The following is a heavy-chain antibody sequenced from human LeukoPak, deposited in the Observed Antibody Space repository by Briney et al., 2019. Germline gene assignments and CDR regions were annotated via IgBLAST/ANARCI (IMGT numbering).Heavy chain of an antibody. D-gene: IGHD3-22*01. J-gene: IGHJ4*02. Sequence: GGSLRLSCAASGFTFSTYWMSWVRQAPGKGLEWVANIRQDGSKIYYVDSVKGRFTISRDNAKNTLYLQMNSLRAEDTAVYYCARAVGYYDSSHGDWGQGTLVTVSS. CDR2: IRQDGSKI. CDR3: ARAVGYYDSSHGD. CDR1: GFTFSTYW. V-gene: IGHV3-7*01.